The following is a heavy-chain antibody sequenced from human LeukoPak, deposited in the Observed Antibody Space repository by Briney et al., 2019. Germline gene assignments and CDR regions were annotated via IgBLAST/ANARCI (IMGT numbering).Heavy chain of an antibody. D-gene: IGHD6-19*01. Sequence: DPGGSLRVSCAASGFNFRSYAMSWVRQAPGKGLEWVSTVTGGAVATYYADSVRGRHTISRDNSKNTLYLQMNSLRAEDTAVYYCARDSPLKGYNSGWATNSFDFWGQGTLVTVSS. V-gene: IGHV3-23*01. J-gene: IGHJ4*02. CDR1: GFNFRSYA. CDR3: ARDSPLKGYNSGWATNSFDF. CDR2: VTGGAVAT.